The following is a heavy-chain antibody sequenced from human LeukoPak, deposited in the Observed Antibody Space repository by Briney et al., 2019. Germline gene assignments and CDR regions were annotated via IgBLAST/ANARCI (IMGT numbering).Heavy chain of an antibody. V-gene: IGHV1-2*02. CDR3: ARGVYDFWSGYGFDY. D-gene: IGHD3-3*01. Sequence: ASVKVSCKASGYTFTGYYMHWVRQAPGQGLEWMGWINPNSGGTNYAQKFQGRVTMTRDTSTSTAYMELSRLRSDDTAVYYCARGVYDFWSGYGFDYWGQGTLVTVSS. CDR2: INPNSGGT. CDR1: GYTFTGYY. J-gene: IGHJ4*02.